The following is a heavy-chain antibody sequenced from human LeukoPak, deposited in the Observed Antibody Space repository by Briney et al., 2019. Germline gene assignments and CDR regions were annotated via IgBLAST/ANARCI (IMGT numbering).Heavy chain of an antibody. V-gene: IGHV4-4*07. CDR3: ARANWNGAGYYYYMDV. J-gene: IGHJ6*03. D-gene: IGHD1-1*01. Sequence: SETLSLTCTVSGGSISSYYWSWIRQPAGKGLEWIGRIYTSGSTNYNPSLKSRVTMSVDTSKNQFSLKLSSVTAADTAVYYCARANWNGAGYYYYMDVWGKGTTVTVSS. CDR1: GGSISSYY. CDR2: IYTSGST.